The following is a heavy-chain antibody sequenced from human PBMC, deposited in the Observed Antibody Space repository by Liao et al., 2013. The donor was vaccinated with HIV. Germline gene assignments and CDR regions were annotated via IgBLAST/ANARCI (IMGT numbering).Heavy chain of an antibody. Sequence: QLQLQESGPGLVKPSETLSLTCTVSGGSISRSSYYWGWIRQSPGKGLEWIGSMYYSGSTHYNPSLKSGVTISVDTSKNQFSLKLTSVTAADTAVYYCARGQTGGWFDPWGQGTLVTVSS. CDR3: ARGQTGGWFDP. CDR2: MYYSGST. D-gene: IGHD1-26*01. J-gene: IGHJ5*02. V-gene: IGHV4-39*07. CDR1: GGSISRSSYY.